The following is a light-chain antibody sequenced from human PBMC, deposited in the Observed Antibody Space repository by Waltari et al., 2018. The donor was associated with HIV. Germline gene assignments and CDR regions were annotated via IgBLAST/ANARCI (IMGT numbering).Light chain of an antibody. CDR1: SSDVGGYNY. Sequence: QSALTQPRSVSGSPGQSVTMSCSGTSSDVGGYNYVSWYQQQPGKAPKLMIYDVNKRPSGVPDRFSGSKSGNTASLTISGLQAEDEADYYCCSYAGSYSYVVLGGGTKLTVL. CDR3: CSYAGSYSYVV. J-gene: IGLJ2*01. CDR2: DVN. V-gene: IGLV2-11*01.